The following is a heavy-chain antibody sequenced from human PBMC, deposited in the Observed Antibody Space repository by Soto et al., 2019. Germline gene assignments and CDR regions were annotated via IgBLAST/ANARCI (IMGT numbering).Heavy chain of an antibody. Sequence: GGSLRLSCAASGFTFSSYSMNWVRQAPGKGLEWVSSISSSSSYIYYADSVKGRFTISRDNSKNTLYLQMNSLRAEDTAVYYCAKRQKVNEGNGIPISNYGMDVWGQGTTVTVSS. CDR2: ISSSSSYI. CDR3: AKRQKVNEGNGIPISNYGMDV. CDR1: GFTFSSYS. D-gene: IGHD2-8*01. J-gene: IGHJ6*02. V-gene: IGHV3-21*04.